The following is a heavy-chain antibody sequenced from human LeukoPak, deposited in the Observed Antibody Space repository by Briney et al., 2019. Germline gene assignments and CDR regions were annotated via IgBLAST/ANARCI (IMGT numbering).Heavy chain of an antibody. CDR2: ISSSSSYI. CDR1: GFTFSSYS. Sequence: PGGSLRLSCAASGFTFSSYSMNWVRQAPGKGLEWVSSISSSSSYIYYADSVKGRFTISRDNAKNSLYLQMNSLRAEDTAVYYCARDYNKRTTVVIPDYWGQGTLVTVSS. V-gene: IGHV3-21*01. D-gene: IGHD4-23*01. CDR3: ARDYNKRTTVVIPDY. J-gene: IGHJ4*02.